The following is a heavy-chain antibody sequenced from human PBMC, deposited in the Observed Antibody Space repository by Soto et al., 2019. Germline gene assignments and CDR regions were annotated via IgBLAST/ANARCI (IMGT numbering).Heavy chain of an antibody. D-gene: IGHD7-27*01. CDR1: GYSFTSYW. J-gene: IGHJ3*02. CDR3: ARPMPEVALGGDAFDI. CDR2: IYPGDSDT. Sequence: GESLKISCKGSGYSFTSYWIGWVRQMPGKGLEWMGIIYPGDSDTRYSPSFQGQVTISADKSISTAYLQRSSLKASDTAMYYCARPMPEVALGGDAFDIWGQGTMVTVSS. V-gene: IGHV5-51*01.